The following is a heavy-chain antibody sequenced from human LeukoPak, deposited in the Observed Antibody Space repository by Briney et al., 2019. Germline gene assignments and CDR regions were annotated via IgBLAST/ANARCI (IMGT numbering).Heavy chain of an antibody. CDR3: ARDPVAVYYFDY. CDR1: GGSISSSSYY. V-gene: IGHV4-39*07. Sequence: SETLSLTCTVSGGSISSSSYYWGWIRQPPGKGLEWIGEIYHSGSTNYNPSLKSRVTISVDKSKNQFSLKLSSVTAADTAVYYCARDPVAVYYFDYWGQGTLVTVSS. J-gene: IGHJ4*02. D-gene: IGHD6-19*01. CDR2: IYHSGST.